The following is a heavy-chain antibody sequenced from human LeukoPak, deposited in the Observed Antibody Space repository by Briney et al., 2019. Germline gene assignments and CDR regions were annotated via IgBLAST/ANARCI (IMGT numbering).Heavy chain of an antibody. CDR3: ARGRGYGSGSYYAPLGY. V-gene: IGHV4-34*01. CDR2: INHSGST. CDR1: GGSFSGYY. D-gene: IGHD3-10*01. J-gene: IGHJ4*02. Sequence: PSETLSLTCAVYGGSFSGYYWSWIRQPPGKGLEWIGEINHSGSTNYNPSLKSRVTISVDTSKNQFSLKLSSVTAADTAVYYCARGRGYGSGSYYAPLGYWGQGTLVTVSP.